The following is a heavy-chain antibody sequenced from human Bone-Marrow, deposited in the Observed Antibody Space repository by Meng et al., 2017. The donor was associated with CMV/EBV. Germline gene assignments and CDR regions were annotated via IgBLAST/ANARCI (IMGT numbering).Heavy chain of an antibody. V-gene: IGHV3-30-3*02. Sequence: GGSLRLSCAASRFTFSSYAMHWVRQAPGKGLEWVAVISYDGSNKYYADSVKGRFTISRDNSKNTLYLQMNSLRAEDTAVYYCAKRRDYYDSSGSAYWGQGTLVTVSS. J-gene: IGHJ4*02. CDR1: RFTFSSYA. D-gene: IGHD3-22*01. CDR2: ISYDGSNK. CDR3: AKRRDYYDSSGSAY.